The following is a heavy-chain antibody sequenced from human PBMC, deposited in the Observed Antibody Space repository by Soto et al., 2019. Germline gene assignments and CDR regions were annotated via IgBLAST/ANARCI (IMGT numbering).Heavy chain of an antibody. CDR2: ISSRNNDM. D-gene: IGHD2-21*01. J-gene: IGHJ5*02. Sequence: PGGSLRLSCAASGFTFSSYSMNWVRQAPGKGLEWVSTISSRNNDMYYVDSVKGRFTISRDNARNSVYLQMNSLRADDTAVYCCARDVHGGLCGAWGQGTLVIVSS. CDR1: GFTFSSYS. CDR3: ARDVHGGLCGA. V-gene: IGHV3-21*01.